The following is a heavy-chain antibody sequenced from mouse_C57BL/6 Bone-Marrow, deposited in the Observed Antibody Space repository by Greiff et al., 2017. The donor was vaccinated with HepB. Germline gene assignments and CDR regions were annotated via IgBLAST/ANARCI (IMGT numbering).Heavy chain of an antibody. J-gene: IGHJ4*01. Sequence: DVKLVESGGGLVQPGGSLKLSCAASGFTFSDYYMYWVRQTPEKRLEWVAYISNGGGSTYYPDTVKGRFTFTRDNAKNTLYLQMSRLKSEDTAMYYCARRGITTVVATDAMDYWGQGTSVTVSS. CDR3: ARRGITTVVATDAMDY. CDR2: ISNGGGST. D-gene: IGHD1-1*01. CDR1: GFTFSDYY. V-gene: IGHV5-12*01.